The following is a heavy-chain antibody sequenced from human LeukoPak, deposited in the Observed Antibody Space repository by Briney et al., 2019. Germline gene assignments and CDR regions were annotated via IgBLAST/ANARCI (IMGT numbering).Heavy chain of an antibody. CDR1: GYSISSGYY. J-gene: IGHJ5*02. V-gene: IGHV4-38-2*02. CDR3: AGGRRYYDFWSGYYQKENNWFDP. Sequence: SETLSLTCTVSGYSISSGYYWGWIRQPPGKGLEWIGSIYHSGSTYYNPSLKSRVTISVDTSKNQFSLKLSSVTAADTAVYYCAGGRRYYDFWSGYYQKENNWFDPWGQGTLVTVSS. D-gene: IGHD3-3*01. CDR2: IYHSGST.